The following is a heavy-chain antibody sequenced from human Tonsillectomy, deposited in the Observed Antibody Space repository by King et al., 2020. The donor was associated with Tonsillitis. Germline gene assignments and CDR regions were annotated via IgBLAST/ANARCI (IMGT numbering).Heavy chain of an antibody. CDR1: SGSISNYY. CDR3: AREGGWGRYYFYMDV. CDR2: IYYSGST. D-gene: IGHD7-27*01. J-gene: IGHJ6*03. Sequence: QLQESGPGLVKPSETLSLTCTVSSGSISNYYWSWIRQSPGKGLEWIGYIYYSGSTNYNPSLQSRVTISVDTSKNQFSLNLTSVTAADMAVYYCAREGGWGRYYFYMDVWGKGTTVTVSS. V-gene: IGHV4-59*01.